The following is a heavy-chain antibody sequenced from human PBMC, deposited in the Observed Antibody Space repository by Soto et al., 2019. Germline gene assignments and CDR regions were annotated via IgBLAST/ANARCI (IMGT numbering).Heavy chain of an antibody. CDR1: GYTCTSYG. CDR2: ISAYNGNT. Sequence: ASVKVSCKSSGYTCTSYGISWVRHAPGQGLEWMGWISAYNGNTNYAQKLQARVTMTTDTSTSTAYMELRSLRSDETAVYYCARDNPMGATNVDYWGKGTLVTVSS. CDR3: ARDNPMGATNVDY. D-gene: IGHD1-26*01. J-gene: IGHJ4*02. V-gene: IGHV1-18*01.